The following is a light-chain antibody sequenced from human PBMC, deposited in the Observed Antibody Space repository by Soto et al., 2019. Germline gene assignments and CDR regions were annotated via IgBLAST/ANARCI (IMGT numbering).Light chain of an antibody. CDR2: EVS. J-gene: IGLJ1*01. V-gene: IGLV2-14*01. CDR3: SSYTSSSTDV. CDR1: SSDVGGYNY. Sequence: QSVLTQPASVSGSPGQSITISCTGTSSDVGGYNYVSWYQQHPGKAPKLMIYEVSNRPSGVSNRFSGSKSGNTASLTISGLQAEDETDYYCSSYTSSSTDVVGTGTKVTVL.